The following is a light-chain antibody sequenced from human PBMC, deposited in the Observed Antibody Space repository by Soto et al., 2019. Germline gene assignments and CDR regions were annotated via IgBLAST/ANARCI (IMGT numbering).Light chain of an antibody. CDR2: AAS. V-gene: IGKV1-39*01. Sequence: DIQMTQSPSSLSASVGDTVTMTCRASQSISNYLNWYQQKPGTAPNLLIYAASSLQSGVPSRFSGSGSGTDFTLTISSLQHEDFATYYCQQSYSTPRTFGQGTKVDIK. CDR1: QSISNY. J-gene: IGKJ1*01. CDR3: QQSYSTPRT.